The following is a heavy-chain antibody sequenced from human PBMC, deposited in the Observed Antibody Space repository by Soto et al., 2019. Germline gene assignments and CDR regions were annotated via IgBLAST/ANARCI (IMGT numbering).Heavy chain of an antibody. D-gene: IGHD3-10*01. Sequence: QVALKESGPVLVKPTETLTLTCTVSGFSLSNVRMGVSWIRQPPGRALEWLAHIFSNDEQSYSTSLQSRLTISTDPSKSQLGITMTNLEPVDTATYYCERLEIRAYGMDVWGQGTTVTVS. CDR2: IFSNDEQ. V-gene: IGHV2-26*01. J-gene: IGHJ6*02. CDR3: ERLEIRAYGMDV. CDR1: GFSLSNVRMG.